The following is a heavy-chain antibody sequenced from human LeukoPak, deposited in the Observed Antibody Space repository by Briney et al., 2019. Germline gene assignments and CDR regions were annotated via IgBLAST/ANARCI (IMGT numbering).Heavy chain of an antibody. CDR2: ISFDGSDA. CDR1: GFTFSGFW. CDR3: AKDQSPQGYSSTPMDV. V-gene: IGHV3-74*01. D-gene: IGHD6-13*01. J-gene: IGHJ6*03. Sequence: GGSLRLSCAASGFTFSGFWMHWVRQAPGKGLVWVSCISFDGSDATYADSVKGRFTISRDNSKNTLYLQMNSLRAEDTAVYYCAKDQSPQGYSSTPMDVWGKGTTVTVSS.